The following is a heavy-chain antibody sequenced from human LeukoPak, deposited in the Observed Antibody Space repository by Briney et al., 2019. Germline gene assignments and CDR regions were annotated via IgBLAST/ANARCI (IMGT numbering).Heavy chain of an antibody. J-gene: IGHJ4*02. D-gene: IGHD3-9*01. V-gene: IGHV3-48*01. CDR2: ISSSSSTI. Sequence: GGSLGLSCAASGFTFSSYSMNWVRQAPGKGLEWVSYISSSSSTIYYADSVKGRFTISRDNAKNSLYLQMNSLRAEDTAVYYCARDHEIDYDILTGYSLDYWGQGTLVTVSS. CDR3: ARDHEIDYDILTGYSLDY. CDR1: GFTFSSYS.